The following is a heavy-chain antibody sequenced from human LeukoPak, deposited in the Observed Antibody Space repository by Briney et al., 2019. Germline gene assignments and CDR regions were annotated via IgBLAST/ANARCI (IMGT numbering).Heavy chain of an antibody. J-gene: IGHJ4*02. Sequence: GGSLRLSCAASGFTFSSYWMSWVRQAPGKGLEWVASIKEDGSDKNYVDSVKRRFTISRDNAKNSLYLQMNSLRDEDTAVYYCARSRLSSDCWGQGTLVTVSS. CDR2: IKEDGSDK. V-gene: IGHV3-7*01. CDR3: ARSRLSSDC. CDR1: GFTFSSYW. D-gene: IGHD2/OR15-2a*01.